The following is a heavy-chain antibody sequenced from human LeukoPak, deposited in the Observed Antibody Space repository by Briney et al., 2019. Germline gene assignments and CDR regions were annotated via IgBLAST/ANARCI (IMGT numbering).Heavy chain of an antibody. D-gene: IGHD1-7*01. Sequence: GESLKISCKGSGYSFTSYWIGWVRQLPGKGLEWMGIIYPGDSDTRYSPSFQGQVTISADKSISTAYLQWSSLKASDTAVYYCARRYNWNYVDWFDPWGQGTLVTVSS. CDR1: GYSFTSYW. J-gene: IGHJ5*02. V-gene: IGHV5-51*01. CDR2: IYPGDSDT. CDR3: ARRYNWNYVDWFDP.